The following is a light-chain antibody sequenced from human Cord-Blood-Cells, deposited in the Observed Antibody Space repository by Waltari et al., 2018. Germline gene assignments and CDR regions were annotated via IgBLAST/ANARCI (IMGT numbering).Light chain of an antibody. CDR2: RNN. CDR3: AAWDDSLSGWV. J-gene: IGLJ3*02. V-gene: IGLV1-47*01. CDR1: SSNIGSNY. Sequence: QSVLTQPPSASGTPGQRVTISCSGSSSNIGSNYVYWYQQRPGTDPKLLIYRNNRRPSGVPDRFSGSKSGSSASLAISGLRSEDEADYYCAAWDDSLSGWVFGGGTKLTVL.